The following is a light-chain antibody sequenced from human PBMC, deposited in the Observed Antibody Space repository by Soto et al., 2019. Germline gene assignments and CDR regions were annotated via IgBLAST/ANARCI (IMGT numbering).Light chain of an antibody. CDR3: QQYGYSPIT. Sequence: EFVLTHSPGTLSLSPGERATLSFRSSQSVGSNYLAWYQQKPGQAPRLLIYGASSRATGIADRFSGSGSGTDFTLTISRLEPEDFALYYCQQYGYSPITFGQGTRLEIK. CDR2: GAS. J-gene: IGKJ5*01. V-gene: IGKV3-20*01. CDR1: QSVGSNY.